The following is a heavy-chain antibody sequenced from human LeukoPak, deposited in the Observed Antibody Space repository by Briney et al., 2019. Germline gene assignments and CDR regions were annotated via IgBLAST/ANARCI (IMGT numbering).Heavy chain of an antibody. V-gene: IGHV4-4*07. CDR2: IYTSGST. Sequence: KPSETLSLTCTVSGGSISSYYWSWIRQPAGKGLEWIGRIYTSGSTNYNPSLESRVTMSVDTSKNQFSLKLSSVTAADTAVYYCARDDYDILTGYYFTDYWGQGTLVTVSS. D-gene: IGHD3-9*01. J-gene: IGHJ4*02. CDR1: GGSISSYY. CDR3: ARDDYDILTGYYFTDY.